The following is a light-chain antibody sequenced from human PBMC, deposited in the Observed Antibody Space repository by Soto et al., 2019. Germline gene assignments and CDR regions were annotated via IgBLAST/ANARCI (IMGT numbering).Light chain of an antibody. J-gene: IGLJ1*01. CDR1: SNDFGGYNY. CDR2: EVS. Sequence: QSALTQPASVSGSPGQSITISCAGSSNDFGGYNYVSWYQQHPGQAPKLIIYEVSDRPSGVSPRFSGSKSGKTASLTISGVQVEDEADYFCTSYTSTIPYVFGSGTKVTVL. V-gene: IGLV2-14*01. CDR3: TSYTSTIPYV.